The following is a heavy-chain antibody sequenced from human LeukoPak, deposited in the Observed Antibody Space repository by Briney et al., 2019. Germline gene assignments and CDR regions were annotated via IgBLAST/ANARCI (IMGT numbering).Heavy chain of an antibody. V-gene: IGHV3-9*01. Sequence: GRSLRLSCAASGFTFDDYAMHWARQAPGKGLEWVSGISWNSGSIGYADSVKGRFTISRDNAKNSLYLQMNSLRAEDTALYYCASTGYSSGWSPPGPYYYYMDVWGKGTTVTVSS. CDR3: ASTGYSSGWSPPGPYYYYMDV. CDR2: ISWNSGSI. J-gene: IGHJ6*03. D-gene: IGHD6-19*01. CDR1: GFTFDDYA.